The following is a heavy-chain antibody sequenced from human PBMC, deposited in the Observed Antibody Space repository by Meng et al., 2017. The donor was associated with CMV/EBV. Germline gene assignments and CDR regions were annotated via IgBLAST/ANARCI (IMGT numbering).Heavy chain of an antibody. Sequence: QVQLEGSGPRLVKPSPSLSLTCTVSGGSISSGDYYWSWIRQPQGKGLEWIGYIYYSGRTYYNPSLKSRVTISVDTSKNQFSLKLSPVTAADTAVYYCAREGDNPFDYWGQGTLVTVSS. V-gene: IGHV4-30-4*08. CDR1: GGSISSGDYY. CDR2: IYYSGRT. J-gene: IGHJ4*02. D-gene: IGHD2-21*02. CDR3: AREGDNPFDY.